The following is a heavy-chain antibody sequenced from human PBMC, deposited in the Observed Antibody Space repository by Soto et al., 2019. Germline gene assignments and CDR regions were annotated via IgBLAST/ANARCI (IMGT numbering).Heavy chain of an antibody. J-gene: IGHJ4*02. CDR1: GFTFDDYA. Sequence: GGSLRLSCAASGFTFDDYARHWVRQPPGKGLEWVSGISWNSGSMGYGDSVRGRFTISRDNAKNSPYLQMNSLRPEDTAFYYCTKDNGGYYDSSGNFEYWGQGTLVTVSS. D-gene: IGHD3-22*01. CDR2: ISWNSGSM. CDR3: TKDNGGYYDSSGNFEY. V-gene: IGHV3-9*01.